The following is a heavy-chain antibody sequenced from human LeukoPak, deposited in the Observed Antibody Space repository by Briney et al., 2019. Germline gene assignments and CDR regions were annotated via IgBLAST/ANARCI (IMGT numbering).Heavy chain of an antibody. J-gene: IGHJ4*02. Sequence: PGGSLRLSCAASGFTFSTYSMNWVRQAPGKGLEWVSSIDRTGSYIYYADSVKGRLTISRDNAKNSLFLQMNSLRAEDTAVYYCARRYCSNTNCYAFGSWGQGTLVTVSS. CDR2: IDRTGSYI. V-gene: IGHV3-21*01. CDR3: ARRYCSNTNCYAFGS. D-gene: IGHD2-2*01. CDR1: GFTFSTYS.